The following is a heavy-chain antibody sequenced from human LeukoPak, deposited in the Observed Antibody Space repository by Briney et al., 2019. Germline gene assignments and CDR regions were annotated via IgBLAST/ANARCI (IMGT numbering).Heavy chain of an antibody. J-gene: IGHJ6*03. CDR2: IYNTGST. Sequence: PSQTLSLTCTVSGGSISSGSYYWRWIRQPAGKGLEWIARIYNTGSTNYNPYLMSRVTISVDTSKNQFSLNLSSVTAADTAVYYCARDSRYSDNSGYYYSHYYMDVWGKGTTVTVSS. D-gene: IGHD3-22*01. V-gene: IGHV4-61*02. CDR1: GGSISSGSYY. CDR3: ARDSRYSDNSGYYYSHYYMDV.